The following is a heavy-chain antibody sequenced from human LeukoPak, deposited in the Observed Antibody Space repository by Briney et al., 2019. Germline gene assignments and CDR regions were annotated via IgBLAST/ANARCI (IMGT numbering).Heavy chain of an antibody. Sequence: SVKVSCKASGGTFSSYTISWVRQAPGQGLEWMGGIIPIFGTANYAQKFQGRVTITADESTSTAYMELSSLRSEDTAVYYCARDRRSGWLQPRWLAFDIWGQGTMVTVSS. D-gene: IGHD5-24*01. CDR1: GGTFSSYT. CDR3: ARDRRSGWLQPRWLAFDI. J-gene: IGHJ3*02. CDR2: IIPIFGTA. V-gene: IGHV1-69*13.